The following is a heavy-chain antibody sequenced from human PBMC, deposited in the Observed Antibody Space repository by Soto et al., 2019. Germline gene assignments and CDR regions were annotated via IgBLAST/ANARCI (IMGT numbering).Heavy chain of an antibody. D-gene: IGHD5-12*01. CDR1: GFTFSDYY. CDR2: ISSTGSYS. V-gene: IGHV3-11*05. J-gene: IGHJ4*02. Sequence: AGSLRLSLAASGFTFSDYYISWSRPAPGKGLEWVSYISSTGSYSNYADSVKGRSTISRDNAKNSLYLQMNSLRAEDTAVYYCARDPHGGYDFHVEYWGQGTLVTVSS. CDR3: ARDPHGGYDFHVEY.